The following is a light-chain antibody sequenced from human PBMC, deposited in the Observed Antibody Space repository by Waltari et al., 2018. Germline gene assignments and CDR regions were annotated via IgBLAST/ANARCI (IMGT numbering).Light chain of an antibody. V-gene: IGLV4-69*02. CDR3: QTWGTGIGV. CDR1: SGHSNNA. J-gene: IGLJ3*02. CDR2: VNSDGSH. Sequence: QLVLTQSPSASASLGASVNLTCTLSSGHSNNAIAWHQQQPEKGPRYLMRVNSDGSHNKGDGIPDRFSGSSSGAERYLTISSLRSEDEADYYCQTWGTGIGVFGGGTKLTVL.